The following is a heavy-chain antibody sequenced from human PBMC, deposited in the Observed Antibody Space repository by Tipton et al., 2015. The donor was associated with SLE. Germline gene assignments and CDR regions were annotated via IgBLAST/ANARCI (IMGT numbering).Heavy chain of an antibody. J-gene: IGHJ3*02. CDR3: AKGRGDGAFDI. Sequence: TLSLTCTVSGGSISSSDYYWGWIRPPPGKGLEWIWSIYYTGSTYYKPSLKSRVTISVDTSKNQFSLNLNSVTAADRAVYYCAKGRGDGAFDIWGQGTMVTVSS. CDR2: IYYTGST. D-gene: IGHD3-16*01. CDR1: GGSISSSDYY. V-gene: IGHV4-39*01.